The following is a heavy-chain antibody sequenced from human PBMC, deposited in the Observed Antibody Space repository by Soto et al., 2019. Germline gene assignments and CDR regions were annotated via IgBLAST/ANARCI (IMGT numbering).Heavy chain of an antibody. Sequence: ASVNVYCKAAGYAFIIYYMHWVRQAPGQGLEWMGIINPNGGSTTYAQKFQGRVTLTRDTSTNTVNMELSSLRSEDTAVYYCAREKWLVRRDDPFDIWGQGTMVTVSS. V-gene: IGHV1-46*01. CDR1: GYAFIIYY. CDR3: AREKWLVRRDDPFDI. CDR2: INPNGGST. J-gene: IGHJ3*02. D-gene: IGHD6-19*01.